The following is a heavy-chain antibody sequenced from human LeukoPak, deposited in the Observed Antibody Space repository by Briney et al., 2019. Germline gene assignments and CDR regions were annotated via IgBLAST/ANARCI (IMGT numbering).Heavy chain of an antibody. CDR1: GVTFSSYG. V-gene: IGHV3-30*03. CDR2: ISSDGNDK. D-gene: IGHD4-11*01. J-gene: IGHJ4*02. Sequence: GGSLRLSCAASGVTFSSYGMHWVRQAPGKGLEWVALISSDGNDKLYGDSVKGRFTISRDDSKSTLYLQMNSLRVEDTALYCCVRGGTATTPTKDWGQGTLVIVSS. CDR3: VRGGTATTPTKD.